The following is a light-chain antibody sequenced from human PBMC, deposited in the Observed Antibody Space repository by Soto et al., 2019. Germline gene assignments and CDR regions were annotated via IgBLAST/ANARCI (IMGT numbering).Light chain of an antibody. CDR3: QHLHNYPPT. Sequence: DIQVTQSPSFMSASVGDRVTITCRASQDISSDLAWYQQKPGKAPNLLIYDASTLQSGVPSRFSGSGSGTEFTLTISSLQAEDFATYYCQHLHNYPPTFGGGTKVEIK. CDR1: QDISSD. V-gene: IGKV1-9*01. J-gene: IGKJ4*01. CDR2: DAS.